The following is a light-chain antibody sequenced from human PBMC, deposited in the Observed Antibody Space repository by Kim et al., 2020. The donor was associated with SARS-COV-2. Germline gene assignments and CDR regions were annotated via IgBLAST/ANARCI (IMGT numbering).Light chain of an antibody. Sequence: QSVLTQPPSASGTPGQAVTISCSGTNSNTVNWYQQLPGTAPKLLIAHDTQRPSGVPDRFSGSKSGTSASLAISGLQSEDEADYYCATWDDSVNAYVFGTGTKVTVL. CDR1: NSNT. V-gene: IGLV1-44*01. CDR2: HDT. CDR3: ATWDDSVNAYV. J-gene: IGLJ1*01.